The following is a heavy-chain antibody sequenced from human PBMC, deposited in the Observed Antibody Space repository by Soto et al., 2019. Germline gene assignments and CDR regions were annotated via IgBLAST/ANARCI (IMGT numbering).Heavy chain of an antibody. J-gene: IGHJ4*02. Sequence: EVQLVESGGGLVQPGRSLRLSCAASGFTFDDYAMHWVRQAPGKGLEWVSGISWNSGSIGYADSVKGRFTISRDNAKNSLDLQMNSLRAEDTALYYCAKDSRASRYYFDYWGQGTRVTVSS. D-gene: IGHD2-2*01. CDR3: AKDSRASRYYFDY. V-gene: IGHV3-9*01. CDR2: ISWNSGSI. CDR1: GFTFDDYA.